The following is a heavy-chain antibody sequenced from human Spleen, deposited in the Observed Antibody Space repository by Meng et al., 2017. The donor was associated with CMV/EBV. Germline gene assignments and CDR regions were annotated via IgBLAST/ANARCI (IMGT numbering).Heavy chain of an antibody. Sequence: VSNVARTWVRQAPGQGLEWMGGFIPVFGTPDYAQKFQGRMTISTDDSTSTAYMELSSLRSDDTAVYYCARGPRTTFGGAIIWPLEFWGQGTLVTVSS. D-gene: IGHD3-16*01. J-gene: IGHJ4*02. CDR3: ARGPRTTFGGAIIWPLEF. CDR1: VSNVA. V-gene: IGHV1-69*05. CDR2: FIPVFGTP.